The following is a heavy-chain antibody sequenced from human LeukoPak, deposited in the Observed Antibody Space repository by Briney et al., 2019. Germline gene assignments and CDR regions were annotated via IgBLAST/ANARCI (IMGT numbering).Heavy chain of an antibody. V-gene: IGHV4-59*01. CDR3: ARGYGDYAN. J-gene: IGHJ4*02. CDR1: GGSISSYY. D-gene: IGHD4-17*01. Sequence: SETLSLTCTVSGGSISSYYWSWIRQPPGKGLEWIGYIYYNGNTNYNPSLKSRVTISVDTSKNRFSLKLSSVTAADTAVYYCARGYGDYANWGQGTLVTVSS. CDR2: IYYNGNT.